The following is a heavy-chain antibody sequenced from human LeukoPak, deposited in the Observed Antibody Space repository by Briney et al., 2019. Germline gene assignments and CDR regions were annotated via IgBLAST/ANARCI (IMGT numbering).Heavy chain of an antibody. CDR3: SRESGPFCPFGH. Sequence: SETLSLTRGVSGGSITSTNFWSWVRQPPGGGLEWIGEISLAGRTRYNPSLKSRVNISIDESKNHLYLNLASVTAADTAVYYCSRESGPFCPFGHWGQGTLVAVTS. CDR1: GGSITSTNF. CDR2: ISLAGRT. D-gene: IGHD1-26*01. J-gene: IGHJ4*02. V-gene: IGHV4-4*02.